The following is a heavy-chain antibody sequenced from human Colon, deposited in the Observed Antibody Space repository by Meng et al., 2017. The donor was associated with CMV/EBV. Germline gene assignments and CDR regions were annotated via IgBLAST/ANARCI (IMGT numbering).Heavy chain of an antibody. CDR1: GGSITNRNL. Sequence: QLQTWGRRLVGPSGTLSLTCPVSGGSITNRNLWSWVRLPPGKGLEWIGEVYLGGTIHHHPSLQSRVTISLDKAKDHLSLKLASVTAADTAVYYCASLKDYDGRGYYYFESWGQGTLVTVSS. V-gene: IGHV4-4*02. CDR3: ASLKDYDGRGYYYFES. CDR2: VYLGGTI. D-gene: IGHD3-22*01. J-gene: IGHJ4*02.